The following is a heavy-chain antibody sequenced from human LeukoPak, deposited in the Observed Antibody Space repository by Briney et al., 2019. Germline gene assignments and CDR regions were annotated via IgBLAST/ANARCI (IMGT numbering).Heavy chain of an antibody. J-gene: IGHJ1*01. D-gene: IGHD2-2*02. CDR3: ATPTCSSTSCYTSAEGEYFQH. Sequence: ASVMVSCKASGYTFTSYDINWVRQATGQGLEWMGWMNPNSGNTGYAQKFQGRVTMTRNTSISTAYMELSSLRSEDTAVYYCATPTCSSTSCYTSAEGEYFQHWGQGTLVTVSS. V-gene: IGHV1-8*01. CDR1: GYTFTSYD. CDR2: MNPNSGNT.